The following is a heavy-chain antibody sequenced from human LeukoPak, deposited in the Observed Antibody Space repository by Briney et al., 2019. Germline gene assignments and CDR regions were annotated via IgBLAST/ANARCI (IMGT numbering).Heavy chain of an antibody. CDR3: ARDQGINYYDSSGYPQTPSSFDY. J-gene: IGHJ4*02. CDR1: GGTFSSYT. CDR2: IIPILGIA. D-gene: IGHD3-22*01. V-gene: IGHV1-69*04. Sequence: SVQVSCKSSGGTFSSYTISWVRQAPGQGLEWMGRIIPILGIANYAQKFQGRVTITADKSTSTAYMELSSLRSEDTAVYYCARDQGINYYDSSGYPQTPSSFDYWGQGTLVTVSS.